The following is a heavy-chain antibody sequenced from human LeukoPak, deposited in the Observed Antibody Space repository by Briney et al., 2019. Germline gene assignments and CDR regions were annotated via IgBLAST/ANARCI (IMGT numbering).Heavy chain of an antibody. CDR2: INWNGGRT. CDR3: AKDVSTNCVGDCPPDY. V-gene: IGHV3-20*04. CDR1: GFTFDDYG. J-gene: IGHJ4*02. Sequence: GGSLRLSCAASGFTFDDYGMTGVRQAPGKGLEWVSGINWNGGRTGYADSVKGRFTISRDNSKKTLYLQMNSLRAEDTAVYYCAKDVSTNCVGDCPPDYWGQGTLVTVSS. D-gene: IGHD2-21*02.